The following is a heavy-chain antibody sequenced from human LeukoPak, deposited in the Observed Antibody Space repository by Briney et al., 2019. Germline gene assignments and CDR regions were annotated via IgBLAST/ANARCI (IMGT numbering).Heavy chain of an antibody. CDR1: GFTFSSYW. CDR3: ARDPVAAHYYYYYYMDV. CDR2: INSDGSST. J-gene: IGHJ6*03. Sequence: PGRSLRLSCAASGFTFSSYWMHWVRQAPGKGLVWVSRINSDGSSTSYADSVKGRFTISRDNAKNTLYLQMNSLRAKDTAVYYCARDPVAAHYYYYYYMDVWGKGTTVTVSS. V-gene: IGHV3-74*01. D-gene: IGHD6-13*01.